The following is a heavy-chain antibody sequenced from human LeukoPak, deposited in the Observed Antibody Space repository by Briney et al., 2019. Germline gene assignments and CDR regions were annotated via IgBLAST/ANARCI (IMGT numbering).Heavy chain of an antibody. J-gene: IGHJ6*03. CDR3: ARDTLRYFDWLSTPYYYYYMDV. D-gene: IGHD3-9*01. V-gene: IGHV4-34*01. CDR2: INHNGST. Sequence: SETLSLTCAVYGGSFSGYYWSWIRQPPGKGLEWIGEINHNGSTNYNPSLKSRVTMSVDTSKNQFSLKLSSVTAADTAVYYCARDTLRYFDWLSTPYYYYYMDVWGKGTTVTVSS. CDR1: GGSFSGYY.